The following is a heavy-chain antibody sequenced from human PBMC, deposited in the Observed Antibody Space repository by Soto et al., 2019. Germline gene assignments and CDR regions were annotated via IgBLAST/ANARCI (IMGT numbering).Heavy chain of an antibody. Sequence: PGGSLRLSCAASGFTFSSYWIHWVRQAPGKGLVWVSRIKYDGSTTNYADSVKGRFTISRDNAKNTVYLQMNSLRAEDTAVYYCAKRDDFWSGYYPHEHGSIDYWGQGTLVTVSS. J-gene: IGHJ4*02. CDR3: AKRDDFWSGYYPHEHGSIDY. D-gene: IGHD3-3*01. CDR1: GFTFSSYW. CDR2: IKYDGSTT. V-gene: IGHV3-74*01.